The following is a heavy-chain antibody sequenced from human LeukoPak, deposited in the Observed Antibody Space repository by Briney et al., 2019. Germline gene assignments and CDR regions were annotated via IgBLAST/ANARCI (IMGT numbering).Heavy chain of an antibody. V-gene: IGHV4-59*11. D-gene: IGHD4-17*01. CDR3: ARDPTTVTKGFDI. Sequence: SETLSLTCTVSGGSISNHYWTWIRQPPGKGLEWIGHISYSGSINYNPSLRSRVTISIDTSNNQISLRLSPVTAADTAVYYCARDPTTVTKGFDIWGLGTMVTVSP. CDR2: ISYSGSI. CDR1: GGSISNHY. J-gene: IGHJ3*02.